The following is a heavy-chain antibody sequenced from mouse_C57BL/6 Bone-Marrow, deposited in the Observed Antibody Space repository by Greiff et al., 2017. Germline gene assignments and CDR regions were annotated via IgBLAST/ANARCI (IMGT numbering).Heavy chain of an antibody. CDR3: ARRALLTTVDYYAMDY. V-gene: IGHV1-18*01. CDR2: INPNNGGT. J-gene: IGHJ4*01. CDR1: GYTFTDDN. D-gene: IGHD1-1*01. Sequence: VQLQQSGPELVKPGASVKIPCKASGYTFTDDNMDWVKQSHGKSLEWIGDINPNNGGTIYNQKFKGKATLTVDTSSSTAYLELLSLTSEDTAAYYCARRALLTTVDYYAMDYWGQGTSVTVSS.